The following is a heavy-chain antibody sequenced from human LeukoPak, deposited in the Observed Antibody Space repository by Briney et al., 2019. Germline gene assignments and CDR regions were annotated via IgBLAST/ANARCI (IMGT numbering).Heavy chain of an antibody. D-gene: IGHD1-26*01. V-gene: IGHV4-59*01. CDR1: GDSISAYY. J-gene: IGHJ6*02. CDR2: IDSSGTT. CDR3: ARDLGSYYYYYYYGMDV. Sequence: SETLSLTCTVSGDSISAYYWSWIRQTPGKRLEWIAYIDSSGTTSYNPSLKSRVSISVDTSNNQFSLSVNSVTAADTAVYYCARDLGSYYYYYYYGMDVWGQGTTVTVSS.